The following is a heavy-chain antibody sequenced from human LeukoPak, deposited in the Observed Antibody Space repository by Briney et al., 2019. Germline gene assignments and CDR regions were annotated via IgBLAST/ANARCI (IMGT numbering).Heavy chain of an antibody. J-gene: IGHJ3*02. V-gene: IGHV1-2*02. CDR2: INSKSGCT. CDR3: ARDGVYSTNFDAFDI. CDR1: GYTYSNYY. D-gene: IGHD6-13*01. Sequence: SVKVSCRTTGYTYSNYYMHELRQAPGQGREWMGFINSKSGCTEYAQKFQGRVTMTRDTSISTAYMELSGLRSDDTAVYYCARDGVYSTNFDAFDIWGQGTMVTVSS.